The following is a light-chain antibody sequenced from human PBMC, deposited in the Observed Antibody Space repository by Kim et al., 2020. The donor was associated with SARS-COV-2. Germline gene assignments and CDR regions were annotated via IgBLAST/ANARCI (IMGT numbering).Light chain of an antibody. CDR3: QQYNSYSYT. CDR2: DAS. Sequence: GDRVTITCRASQSISSWLAWYQQKPGKAPKLLIYDASSLESGVPSRFSGSGSGTEFTLTISSLQPDDFATYYCQQYNSYSYTFGQGTTL. J-gene: IGKJ2*01. CDR1: QSISSW. V-gene: IGKV1-5*01.